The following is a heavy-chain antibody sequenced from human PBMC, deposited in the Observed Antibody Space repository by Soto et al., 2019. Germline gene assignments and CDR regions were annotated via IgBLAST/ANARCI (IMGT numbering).Heavy chain of an antibody. V-gene: IGHV5-51*01. CDR2: IYPGDSDT. J-gene: IGHJ6*02. CDR3: ARQSDSYGSFYYYGMDV. Sequence: PGESLKISCKGSGYSFTSYWIGWVRQMPGKGLEWMGIIYPGDSDTRYSPSFQGQVTISADKSISTAYLQWSSLKASDTAMYYCARQSDSYGSFYYYGMDVWGQGTTVTVSS. CDR1: GYSFTSYW. D-gene: IGHD5-18*01.